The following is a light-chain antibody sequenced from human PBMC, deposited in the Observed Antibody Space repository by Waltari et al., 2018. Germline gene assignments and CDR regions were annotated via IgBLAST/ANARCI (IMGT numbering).Light chain of an antibody. J-gene: IGKJ4*01. Sequence: EIVLTQSPATLSLSPGERATLSCRASQGASKYVAWYQQRPGQPPRLLIYHASNRAAGVPDRFDACGSGTDFTHTINSLEPEDFAVYYCQQRNDWPLTFGGGTRVEIK. CDR1: QGASKY. CDR3: QQRNDWPLT. CDR2: HAS. V-gene: IGKV3-11*01.